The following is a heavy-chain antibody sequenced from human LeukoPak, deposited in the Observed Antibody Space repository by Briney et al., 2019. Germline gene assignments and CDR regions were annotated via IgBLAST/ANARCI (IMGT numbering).Heavy chain of an antibody. D-gene: IGHD6-19*01. CDR3: ARDAPRTAVAGDYYFDY. CDR1: GGSISSSSYY. Sequence: PSETLSLTCTVSGGSISSSSYYWGWIRQPPGKGLEWIGSIYYSGSTYYNPSLKSRVTISVDTSKNQFSLKLSSVTAADTAVYYCARDAPRTAVAGDYYFDYWGQGTLVTVSS. CDR2: IYYSGST. J-gene: IGHJ4*02. V-gene: IGHV4-39*07.